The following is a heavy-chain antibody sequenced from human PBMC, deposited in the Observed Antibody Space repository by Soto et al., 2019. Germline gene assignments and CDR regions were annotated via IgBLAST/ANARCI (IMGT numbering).Heavy chain of an antibody. D-gene: IGHD3-10*02. CDR1: GFTFSRFS. CDR2: ISYDGNNK. Sequence: GGSLRLSCAASGFTFSRFSMHWVRQAPGKGLAWVAVISYDGNNKHFAESVKGRFSISRDDSKNTVYLEMNNLRGDDSAVYYCARDHGMFLSYYYYGMDVWGQGTTVTVSS. J-gene: IGHJ6*02. V-gene: IGHV3-30-3*01. CDR3: ARDHGMFLSYYYYGMDV.